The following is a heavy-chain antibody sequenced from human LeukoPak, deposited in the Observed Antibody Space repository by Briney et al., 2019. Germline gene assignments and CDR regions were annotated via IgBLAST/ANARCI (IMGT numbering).Heavy chain of an antibody. V-gene: IGHV3-23*01. CDR3: ARDIGYYDSSGYYYENNY. J-gene: IGHJ4*02. CDR2: ISGSGGST. D-gene: IGHD3-22*01. Sequence: PGGSLRLSCAASGFTFSSYAMSWVRQAPGKGLEWVSAISGSGGSTYYADSVKGRFTISRDNSKNTLYLQMNSLRAEDTAVYYCARDIGYYDSSGYYYENNYWGQGTLVTVSS. CDR1: GFTFSSYA.